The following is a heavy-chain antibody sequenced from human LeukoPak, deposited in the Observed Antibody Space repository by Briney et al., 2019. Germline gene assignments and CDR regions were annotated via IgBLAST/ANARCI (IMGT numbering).Heavy chain of an antibody. CDR3: ARDRGPKYSGLDY. CDR1: GYTFTSYA. CDR2: INGGNGNT. V-gene: IGHV1-3*03. D-gene: IGHD1-26*01. Sequence: GASVKVSCKASGYTFTSYAMHWVRQAPGQRLEGMGWINGGNGNTKYSQEFQGRVTMTRDVSTSTVYMELSSLRSEDTAVYYCARDRGPKYSGLDYWGQGTLVTVSS. J-gene: IGHJ4*02.